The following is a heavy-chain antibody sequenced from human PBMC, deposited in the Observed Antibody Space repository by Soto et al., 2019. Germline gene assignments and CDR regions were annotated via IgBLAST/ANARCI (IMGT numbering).Heavy chain of an antibody. CDR2: IYYSGST. V-gene: IGHV4-59*01. J-gene: IGHJ4*02. CDR3: ARGEPHSYFDY. CDR1: GGSISSYY. Sequence: SETLSLTCTVSGGSISSYYWSWIRQPPGKGLEWIGYIYYSGSTNYNPSLKSRVTISVDTSKNQFSLKLSSVTAADTAVYYCARGEPHSYFDYWGQGTLVTVSS.